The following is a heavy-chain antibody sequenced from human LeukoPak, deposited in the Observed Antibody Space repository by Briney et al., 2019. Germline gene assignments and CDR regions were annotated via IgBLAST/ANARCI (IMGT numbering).Heavy chain of an antibody. CDR2: IDSDDIT. Sequence: GGSLRLSCAASGFTVSSSYMSWVRQAPGKGLEWVSVIDSDDITYYADSVKGRFIISRDNSKNTLYLQMNSLRAEDTAVYYCARDLGVGATSSWFDPWGQGTLVTVSS. V-gene: IGHV3-53*01. J-gene: IGHJ5*02. CDR3: ARDLGVGATSSWFDP. D-gene: IGHD1-26*01. CDR1: GFTVSSSY.